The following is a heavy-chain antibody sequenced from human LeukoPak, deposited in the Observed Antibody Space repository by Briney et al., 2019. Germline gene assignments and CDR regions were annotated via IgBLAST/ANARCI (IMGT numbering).Heavy chain of an antibody. CDR1: GYRFSSFG. CDR2: IGYDGKKY. CDR3: AKDLCYGLEIPCY. V-gene: IGHV3-30*02. D-gene: IGHD5-18*01. J-gene: IGHJ4*02. Sequence: GGSLRLSCAASGYRFSSFGMYWLRQATDKGLEWIALIGYDGKKYYIANSVRVRFIISRANSSNTLDLQMNSLRSEDTAVYFCAKDLCYGLEIPCYWVQGTLVTVSS.